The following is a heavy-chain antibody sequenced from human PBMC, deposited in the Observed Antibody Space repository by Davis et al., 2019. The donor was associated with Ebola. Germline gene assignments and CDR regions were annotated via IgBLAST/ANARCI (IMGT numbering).Heavy chain of an antibody. J-gene: IGHJ6*02. V-gene: IGHV4-59*12. CDR2: SYYSGST. D-gene: IGHD2-2*01. Sequence: MPSETLSLTCTVSGGSISSYYWSWIRQPPGKGLEWIGYSYYSGSTNYNPSLKSRVTISVDTSKNQFSLKLSSVTAADTAVYYCARNSWGYCSSTSCYHMQGPYYYGMDVWGQGTTVTVSS. CDR3: ARNSWGYCSSTSCYHMQGPYYYGMDV. CDR1: GGSISSYY.